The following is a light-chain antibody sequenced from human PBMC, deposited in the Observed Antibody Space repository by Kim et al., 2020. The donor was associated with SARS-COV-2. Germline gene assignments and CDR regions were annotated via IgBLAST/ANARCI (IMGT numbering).Light chain of an antibody. CDR3: QQRSNWSLT. J-gene: IGKJ4*01. CDR2: DAS. Sequence: LSPGERATLSCRASQSVSSYLAWYQQKPGQAPRLLIYDASNRATGIPARFSGSGSGTDFTLTISCLEPEDFAVYYCQQRSNWSLTFGGGTKVDIK. V-gene: IGKV3-11*01. CDR1: QSVSSY.